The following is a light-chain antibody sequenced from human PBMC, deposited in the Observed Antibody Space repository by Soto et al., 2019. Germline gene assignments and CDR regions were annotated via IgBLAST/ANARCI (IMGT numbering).Light chain of an antibody. CDR2: WAS. Sequence: DIVMTQSPDSLAVSLGERVTISCKSSQTILSTSNNKHYLAWFRQKPGQPPKLLIYWASTRESGVPDRFSGSGSGTDFTLTITSLHAEDVAIYSCHQYYSVPPTFGQGTRLEIK. J-gene: IGKJ5*01. V-gene: IGKV4-1*01. CDR1: QTILSTSNNKHY. CDR3: HQYYSVPPT.